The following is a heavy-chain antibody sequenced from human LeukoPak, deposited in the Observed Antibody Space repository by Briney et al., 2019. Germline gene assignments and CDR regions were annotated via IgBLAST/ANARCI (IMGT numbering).Heavy chain of an antibody. D-gene: IGHD5-12*01. V-gene: IGHV4-39*01. CDR3: ARRDGSGYFYFGD. CDR2: NYYSGNT. J-gene: IGHJ4*02. CDR1: GCPISSSTYY. Sequence: SETLSLTCTVSGCPISSSTYYWAWIRQTPGKGLEWIGSNYYSGNTYYNPSPKSRVIISVDTSKNQFSLKLSYVTAADTALYYCARRDGSGYFYFGDWGQGTLVIVS.